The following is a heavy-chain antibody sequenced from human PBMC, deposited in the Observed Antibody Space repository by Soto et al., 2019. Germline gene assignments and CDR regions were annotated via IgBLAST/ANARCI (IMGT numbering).Heavy chain of an antibody. CDR1: GGSFSSSNW. CDR3: ERVAVAGTRVDY. J-gene: IGHJ4*02. CDR2: IYHSGST. D-gene: IGHD6-19*01. Sequence: QVQLQESGPGLVKPSGPLSLTCAVSGGSFSSSNWWSWVRQPPGKGLEWIGEIYHSGSTNFNPSLNSRVTISVDKSKNQFSLRLSCVTAADTVVYYCERVAVAGTRVDYWGQGTLVTVSS. V-gene: IGHV4-4*02.